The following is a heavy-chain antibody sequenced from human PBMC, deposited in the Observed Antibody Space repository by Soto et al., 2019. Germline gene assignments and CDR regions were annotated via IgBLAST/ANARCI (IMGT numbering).Heavy chain of an antibody. CDR3: ARGKVGGSRAMRS. CDR1: GGSFSGYY. Sequence: SETLSLTCAVYGGSFSGYYWSWIRQPPGKGLEWIGEINHSGSTNYNPSLKSRVTISVDTSKNQFSLKLSSVTAADTAVYYCARGKVGGSRAMRSWGQGTMVTVAS. CDR2: INHSGST. D-gene: IGHD3-16*01. J-gene: IGHJ3*01. V-gene: IGHV4-34*01.